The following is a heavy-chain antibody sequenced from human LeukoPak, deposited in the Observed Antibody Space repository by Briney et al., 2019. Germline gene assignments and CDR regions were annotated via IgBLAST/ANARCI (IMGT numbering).Heavy chain of an antibody. J-gene: IGHJ3*02. CDR1: GGTFSSYT. CDR2: IIPILGIA. CDR3: ARPTTVTLEGAFDI. Sequence: SVKVPCKASGGTFSSYTISWVRQAPGQGLEWMGRIIPILGIANYAQKFQGRVTITADKSTSTAYMELSSLRSEDTAVYYCARPTTVTLEGAFDIWGQGTMVTVSS. V-gene: IGHV1-69*02. D-gene: IGHD4-17*01.